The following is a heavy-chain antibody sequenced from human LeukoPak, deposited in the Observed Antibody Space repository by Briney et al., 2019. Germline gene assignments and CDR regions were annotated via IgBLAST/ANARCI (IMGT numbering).Heavy chain of an antibody. CDR2: INAGNGNT. CDR1: GYTFANYA. D-gene: IGHD2-21*01. V-gene: IGHV1-3*01. CDR3: ARAAITHQASFDY. Sequence: ASVKVSCKASGYTFANYAIHWVRQAPGQRLEWMGWINAGNGNTKYSQKFQGRVTFTRDTSASTAYMELSSLRSEDTAVYYCARAAITHQASFDYWGQGTLVTVSS. J-gene: IGHJ4*02.